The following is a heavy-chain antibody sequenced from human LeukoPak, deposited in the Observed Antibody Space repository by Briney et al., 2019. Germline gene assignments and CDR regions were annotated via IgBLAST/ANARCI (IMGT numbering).Heavy chain of an antibody. CDR3: AGHHPRNTVDF. J-gene: IGHJ4*02. V-gene: IGHV4-61*05. CDR1: GGSISSSSYY. D-gene: IGHD2/OR15-2a*01. Sequence: SETLSLTCTVSGGSISSSSYYWGWVRQPPGKGLEWIAYISDIGSTNYNPSLNSRVTISLDTSKNQFSLKLSSVTAADTAVYYCAGHHPRNTVDFWGQGTLVTVSS. CDR2: ISDIGST.